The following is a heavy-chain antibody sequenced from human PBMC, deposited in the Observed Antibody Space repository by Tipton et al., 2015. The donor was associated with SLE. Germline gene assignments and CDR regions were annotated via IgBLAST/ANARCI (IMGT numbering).Heavy chain of an antibody. J-gene: IGHJ4*02. V-gene: IGHV4-59*01. D-gene: IGHD5-24*01. CDR3: ARVLPSDGYFDC. CDR1: GDSISSYY. CDR2: VYYSGST. Sequence: TLSLTCTVSGDSISSYYWGWIRQPPGKGLEWIGSVYYSGSTNFNPSLKSRVTISVDTSKNQYSLKLSSVTAADTAVYYCARVLPSDGYFDCWGQGTLVTVSS.